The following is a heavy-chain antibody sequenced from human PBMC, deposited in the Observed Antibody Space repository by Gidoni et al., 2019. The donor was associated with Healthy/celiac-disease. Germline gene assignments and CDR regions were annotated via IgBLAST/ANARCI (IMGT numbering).Heavy chain of an antibody. D-gene: IGHD1-7*01. CDR1: GYTFTSYG. V-gene: IGHV1-18*01. J-gene: IGHJ5*02. CDR3: ARTGTTDAGKGGWFDP. CDR2: ISAYNGNT. Sequence: AKVSCKASGYTFTSYGISWVRQAPGQGLEWMGWISAYNGNTNYAQKLQGRVTMTTDTSTSTAYMELRSLRSDDTAVYYCARTGTTDAGKGGWFDPWGQGTLVTVSS.